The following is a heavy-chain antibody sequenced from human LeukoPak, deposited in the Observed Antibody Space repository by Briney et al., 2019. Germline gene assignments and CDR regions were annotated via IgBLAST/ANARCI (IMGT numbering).Heavy chain of an antibody. CDR2: IYYSGST. V-gene: IGHV4-39*01. CDR3: ASYHLGRQWLVPYEYFDY. Sequence: SQTLSLTCTVSGGSISSSSYYWGWIRQPPGKGLEWIGSIYYSGSTYYNPSLKSRVTISVDTSKNQFSLKLSSVTAADMAVYYCASYHLGRQWLVPYEYFDYWGQGTLVTVSS. D-gene: IGHD6-19*01. J-gene: IGHJ4*02. CDR1: GGSISSSSYY.